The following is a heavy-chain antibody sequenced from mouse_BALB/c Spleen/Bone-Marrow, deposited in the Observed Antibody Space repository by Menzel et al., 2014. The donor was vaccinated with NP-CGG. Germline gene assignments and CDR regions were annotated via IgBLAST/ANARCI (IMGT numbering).Heavy chain of an antibody. CDR2: INPDSSTI. J-gene: IGHJ3*01. V-gene: IGHV4-1*02. CDR1: GFDFSRYW. D-gene: IGHD1-2*01. CDR3: ARMHYYGYVAY. Sequence: DVKLQESGGGLVQPGGSLKLSCAASGFDFSRYWMSWVRQAPGKGLEWIGGINPDSSTINYTPSLKDKFIISRDNAKNTLYLQMSKVRSEDSALYYCARMHYYGYVAYWGQGTLVTVSA.